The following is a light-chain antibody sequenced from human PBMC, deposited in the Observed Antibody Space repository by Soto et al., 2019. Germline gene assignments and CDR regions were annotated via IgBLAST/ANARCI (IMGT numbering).Light chain of an antibody. CDR2: SSS. V-gene: IGKV1-39*01. Sequence: DIQLTQSPSSLSASVGDRVTITCRASERISNYLNWYQQKPGTAPKLLIWSSSTLPSGVPSRVSGSGSGTDFTLSISGLQPEDFAVYYCQHSYNTPRTFGQGTKVEVK. CDR1: ERISNY. CDR3: QHSYNTPRT. J-gene: IGKJ1*01.